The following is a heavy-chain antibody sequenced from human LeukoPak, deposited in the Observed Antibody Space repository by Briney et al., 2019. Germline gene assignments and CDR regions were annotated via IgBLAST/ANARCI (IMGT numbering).Heavy chain of an antibody. CDR2: TGNKANGYTT. Sequence: SCKASGYTFTGYYMHWVRQAPGKGLEWVGRTGNKANGYTTEYAASVKDRFSISRDDSKNSLYLQMNSLKSEDTAVYFCARAMSLRYLDPWGQGTLVTVSS. D-gene: IGHD2-2*02. CDR3: ARAMSLRYLDP. CDR1: GYTFTGYY. J-gene: IGHJ5*02. V-gene: IGHV3-72*01.